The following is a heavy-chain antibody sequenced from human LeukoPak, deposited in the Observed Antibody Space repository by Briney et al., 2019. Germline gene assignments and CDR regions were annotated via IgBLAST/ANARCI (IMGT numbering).Heavy chain of an antibody. CDR1: GGTFSSYA. D-gene: IGHD6-6*01. CDR2: IIPIFGTA. CDR3: ARDSTAYSRSSHFDY. Sequence: ASVKVSCKASGGTFSSYAISWVRQAPGQGLEWMGGIIPIFGTANYAQKFQGRVTITTDESTSTAYMELSSLRSEDTAVYYCARDSTAYSRSSHFDYWGQGTLVTVSS. J-gene: IGHJ4*02. V-gene: IGHV1-69*05.